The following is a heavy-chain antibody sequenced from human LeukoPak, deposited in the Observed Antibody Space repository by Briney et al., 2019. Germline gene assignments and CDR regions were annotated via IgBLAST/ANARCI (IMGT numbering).Heavy chain of an antibody. CDR2: ISSSGSTK. CDR1: GFTFSSYE. V-gene: IGHV3-48*03. D-gene: IGHD6-13*01. Sequence: GGSLRLSCAASGFTFSSYEMNWVRQAPGKGPEWVSYISSSGSTKYYAVSVKGRFTVSRDNALNSLYLQMSSLRDEDTAVYYCATLRPRQQLVVDHWGQGTLVAVSS. J-gene: IGHJ4*02. CDR3: ATLRPRQQLVVDH.